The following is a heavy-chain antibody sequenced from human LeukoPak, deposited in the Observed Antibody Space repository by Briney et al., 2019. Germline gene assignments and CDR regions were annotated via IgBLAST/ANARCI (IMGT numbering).Heavy chain of an antibody. D-gene: IGHD6-19*01. Sequence: PGGSLRLSCAASGFTFSSYWMSWVRQAPGKGLEWVANIKKDGSEKYYVDSVKGRFTISRDNAKNSLYLQMNSLRAEDTAVYYCARDGGIAVAKWLSYWGQGTLVTVSS. V-gene: IGHV3-7*01. CDR1: GFTFSSYW. CDR2: IKKDGSEK. CDR3: ARDGGIAVAKWLSY. J-gene: IGHJ4*02.